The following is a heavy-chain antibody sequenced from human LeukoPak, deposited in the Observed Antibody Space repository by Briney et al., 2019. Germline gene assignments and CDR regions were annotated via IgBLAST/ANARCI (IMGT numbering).Heavy chain of an antibody. CDR2: IWYDGGNK. J-gene: IGHJ5*02. D-gene: IGHD1-14*01. CDR3: ARDANRAIPFFWFDP. Sequence: GGSLRLSCAASGFTFSSYGMHWVRQAPGKGLEWVGVIWYDGGNKYYADTVKGRFTISRDNSTNTLYLQMNSLRAEDTAVYYCARDANRAIPFFWFDPWGQGTLVTVSS. V-gene: IGHV3-33*01. CDR1: GFTFSSYG.